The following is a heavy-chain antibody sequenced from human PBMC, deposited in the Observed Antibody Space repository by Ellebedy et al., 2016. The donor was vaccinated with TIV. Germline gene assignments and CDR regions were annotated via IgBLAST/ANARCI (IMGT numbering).Heavy chain of an antibody. D-gene: IGHD6-25*01. Sequence: GGSLRLSCAASGFSFSDYYMSWIRQAPGKGLEWIAYISNCGSTVSYADSVKGRFTISRDNGENSLFLQMNSLRDDDTAVYSCAREVGYIRGEGEDYWGQGTLVTVSS. CDR2: ISNCGSTV. CDR1: GFSFSDYY. J-gene: IGHJ4*02. V-gene: IGHV3-11*01. CDR3: AREVGYIRGEGEDY.